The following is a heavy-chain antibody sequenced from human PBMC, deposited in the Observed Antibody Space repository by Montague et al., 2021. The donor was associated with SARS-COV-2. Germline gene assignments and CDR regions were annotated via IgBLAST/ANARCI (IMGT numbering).Heavy chain of an antibody. CDR1: GFTFSFYR. V-gene: IGHV3-21*01. D-gene: IGHD2-15*01. CDR3: ASSHSCSGGSCYFDY. CDR2: ISTGSSYI. J-gene: IGHJ4*02. Sequence: SLRLSCAASGFTFSFYRMNWVRQAPGKGLEWVSSISTGSSYIYYADSLKGRFTISRDDAKNSLYLQMNNLRAEDTAVYYCASSHSCSGGSCYFDYWGQGTPVTVSS.